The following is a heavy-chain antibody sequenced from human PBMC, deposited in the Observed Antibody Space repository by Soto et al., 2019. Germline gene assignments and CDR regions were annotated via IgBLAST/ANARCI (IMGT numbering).Heavy chain of an antibody. J-gene: IGHJ3*02. CDR3: ARLGVGATTQWAFDI. CDR2: IYYSGST. Sequence: KTSETLSLTCTVSGGSTSSSSYYWGWIRQPPGKGLEWIGSIYYSGSTYYNPSLKSRVTISVDTSKSQFSLKLNSVTAADTAVYYCARLGVGATTQWAFDIWGQGTMVTVSS. V-gene: IGHV4-39*01. D-gene: IGHD1-26*01. CDR1: GGSTSSSSYY.